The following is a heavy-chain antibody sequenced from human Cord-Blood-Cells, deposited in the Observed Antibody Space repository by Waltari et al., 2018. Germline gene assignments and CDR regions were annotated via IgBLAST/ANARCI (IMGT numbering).Heavy chain of an antibody. J-gene: IGHJ5*02. V-gene: IGHV3-53*02. Sequence: EVQLVETGGGLIQPGGSLRLSCAASGFTVSSNYMSWVRQAPGKGLECVSVIYSGGSTYYADSVKGRFTISRDNSKNTLYLQMNSLRAEDTAVYYCARDSGYSSSWGWFDPWGQGTLVTVSS. CDR2: IYSGGST. D-gene: IGHD6-13*01. CDR1: GFTVSSNY. CDR3: ARDSGYSSSWGWFDP.